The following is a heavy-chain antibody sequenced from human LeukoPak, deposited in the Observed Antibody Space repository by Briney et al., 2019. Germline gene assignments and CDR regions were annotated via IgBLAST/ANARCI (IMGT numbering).Heavy chain of an antibody. CDR3: AKARLSTGWAYNDY. CDR2: VVGNGGTT. CDR1: GFTFVNYA. J-gene: IGHJ4*02. V-gene: IGHV3-23*01. D-gene: IGHD6-19*01. Sequence: GGSLRLSCAASGFTFVNYAMSWVRQAPGKGLEWASAVVGNGGTTFYADSVKGRFTISRDNSKKMVYLQIYSLRAEDTAVYYCAKARLSTGWAYNDYWGPGTLVTVSS.